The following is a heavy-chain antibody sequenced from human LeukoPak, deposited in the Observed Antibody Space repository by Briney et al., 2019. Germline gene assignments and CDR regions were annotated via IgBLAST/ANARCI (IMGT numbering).Heavy chain of an antibody. D-gene: IGHD6-13*01. CDR1: GGTFSSYA. V-gene: IGHV1-69*05. CDR2: IIPIFGTA. Sequence: SVKVSCKASGGTFSSYAISWVRQAPGQGLEWMGGIIPIFGTANYAQKFQGRVTITTDESTSTAYMELSSLRSEDTAVYYCASSAAAGVYYYYYMDVWGKGTTVTVSS. J-gene: IGHJ6*03. CDR3: ASSAAAGVYYYYYMDV.